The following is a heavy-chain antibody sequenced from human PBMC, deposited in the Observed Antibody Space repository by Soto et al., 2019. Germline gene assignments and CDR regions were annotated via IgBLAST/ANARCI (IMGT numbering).Heavy chain of an antibody. CDR1: GYTFTGYY. J-gene: IGHJ6*02. CDR3: ARDPHCSGGSCYVSYYYYGMDV. V-gene: IGHV1-2*04. Sequence: GASVKVSCKASGYTFTGYYMHWVRQAPGQGLEWMGWINPNSGGTNYAQKFQGWVTMTRDTSISTAYMELSRLRSDDTAVYYCARDPHCSGGSCYVSYYYYGMDVWGQGTTVTVSS. D-gene: IGHD2-15*01. CDR2: INPNSGGT.